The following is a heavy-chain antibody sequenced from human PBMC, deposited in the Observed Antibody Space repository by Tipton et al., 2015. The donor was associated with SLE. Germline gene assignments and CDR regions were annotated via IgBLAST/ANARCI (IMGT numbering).Heavy chain of an antibody. CDR1: GTSITNNY. V-gene: IGHV4-59*01. Sequence: TLSLTCSVSGTSITNNYWGWIRQPPGKGLEWIGYIYYTGDTSYNPSLKGPVTISVDTSNNQFSMRLGSVTTADTAVYYCARVGRTRGLGWVDPWGQGTLVTVSS. D-gene: IGHD3-10*01. J-gene: IGHJ5*02. CDR2: IYYTGDT. CDR3: ARVGRTRGLGWVDP.